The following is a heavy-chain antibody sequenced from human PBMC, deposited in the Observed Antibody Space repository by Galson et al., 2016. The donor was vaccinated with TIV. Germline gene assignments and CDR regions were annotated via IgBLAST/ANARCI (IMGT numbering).Heavy chain of an antibody. D-gene: IGHD1-26*01. J-gene: IGHJ3*02. CDR2: IGTLGDT. CDR1: GFTFSTYD. CDR3: ARGWPRIVGGRDAFDI. V-gene: IGHV3-13*01. Sequence: SLRLSCADSGFTFSTYDMHWVRQATGKRLEWVSGIGTLGDTYYADSVKGRFTISRENATNSLYLHMNSLRAGDSAVYYCARGWPRIVGGRDAFDIWGQGTMVTDSS.